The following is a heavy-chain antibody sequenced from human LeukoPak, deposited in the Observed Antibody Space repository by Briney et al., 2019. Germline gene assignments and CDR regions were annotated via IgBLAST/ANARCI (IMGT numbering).Heavy chain of an antibody. Sequence: ASVKVSCKASGYTFTSYAMHWVRQAPGQRLEWMGWINAGNGDTKYSQKFQGRVTITRDTSASTAYMELSSLRSEDTAVYYCARNFDGDCFDYWGQGTLVTVSS. CDR2: INAGNGDT. J-gene: IGHJ4*02. V-gene: IGHV1-3*01. CDR1: GYTFTSYA. D-gene: IGHD3-9*01. CDR3: ARNFDGDCFDY.